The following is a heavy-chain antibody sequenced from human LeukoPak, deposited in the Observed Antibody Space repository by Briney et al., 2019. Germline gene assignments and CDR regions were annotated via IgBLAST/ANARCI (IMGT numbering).Heavy chain of an antibody. J-gene: IGHJ4*02. V-gene: IGHV3-21*01. CDR2: LTTDSRYI. CDR1: GLTFSSYD. CDR3: ARDLAWFGELIFDY. Sequence: GGSLRLSCAVSGLTFSSYDMNWVRQAPGKGLEWVSSLTTDSRYIYYADSVKGRFTISRDNSKNTLYLQMNSLRAEDTAVYYCARDLAWFGELIFDYWGQGTLVTVSS. D-gene: IGHD3-10*01.